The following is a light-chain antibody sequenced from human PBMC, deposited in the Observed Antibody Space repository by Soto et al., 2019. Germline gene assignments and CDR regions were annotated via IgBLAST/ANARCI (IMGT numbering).Light chain of an antibody. J-gene: IGKJ5*01. Sequence: EIVLTQSPGTLSLSPGERATLSCRASQSVSRTNLAWYQQKPGQAPRLLIYDASTRAAGIPDRFVGSGSGTDFTLTINRLEPEDFAVYYCQQYDNSPITFGQGTRLEV. CDR2: DAS. V-gene: IGKV3-20*01. CDR1: QSVSRTN. CDR3: QQYDNSPIT.